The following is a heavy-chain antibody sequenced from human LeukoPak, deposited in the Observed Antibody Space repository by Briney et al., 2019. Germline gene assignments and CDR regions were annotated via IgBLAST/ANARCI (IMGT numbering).Heavy chain of an antibody. CDR3: ARDVEYYFDY. CDR2: IIPIFGTA. D-gene: IGHD3-3*01. Sequence: ASVKVSCKASGGTXSSYAISGVRQAPGQGLEWMGGIIPIFGTANYAQKFQGRVTITADESTSTAYMELSSLRSEDTAVYYCARDVEYYFDYWGQGTLVTVSS. J-gene: IGHJ4*02. CDR1: GGTXSSYA. V-gene: IGHV1-69*13.